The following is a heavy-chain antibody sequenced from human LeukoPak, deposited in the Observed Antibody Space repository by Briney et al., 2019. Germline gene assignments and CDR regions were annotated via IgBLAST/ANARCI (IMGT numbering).Heavy chain of an antibody. CDR2: INPSGGST. CDR3: AAAEVRGFDP. V-gene: IGHV1-46*01. J-gene: IGHJ5*02. D-gene: IGHD6-13*01. Sequence: ASVKVSCKASGYTFTGYYMHWVRQAPGQGLEWMGIINPSGGSTSYAQKFQERVTITRDMSTSTAYMELSSLRSEDTAVYYCAAAEVRGFDPWGQGTLVTVSS. CDR1: GYTFTGYY.